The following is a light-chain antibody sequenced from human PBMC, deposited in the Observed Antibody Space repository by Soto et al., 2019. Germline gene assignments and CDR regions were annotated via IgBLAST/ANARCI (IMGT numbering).Light chain of an antibody. J-gene: IGKJ4*01. V-gene: IGKV4-1*01. CDR1: QSVLYSSNNKNY. CDR3: QQYYNTPLT. CDR2: WAS. Sequence: DNVRTRSRDSLAVSLGERETINCKSSQSVLYSSNNKNYLAWYQQKPGQPPKLLIYWASTRESGVPDRFSGSGSGTDFTLTISSLQAEDVAVYYCQQYYNTPLTFGGGTKVDIK.